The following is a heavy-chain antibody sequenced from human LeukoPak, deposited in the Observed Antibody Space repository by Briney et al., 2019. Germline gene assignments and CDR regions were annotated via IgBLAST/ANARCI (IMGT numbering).Heavy chain of an antibody. V-gene: IGHV3-21*01. Sequence: PGGSLRLSCAASGFTFSSYSMNWVRQAPGKGLEWVSSISSSSSYIYYADSVKGRFTISRDNAKNSLYLQMNSLRAEDTAVYYCARLKIAVAGFDYWGQGTLVTVSS. CDR2: ISSSSSYI. J-gene: IGHJ4*02. D-gene: IGHD6-19*01. CDR1: GFTFSSYS. CDR3: ARLKIAVAGFDY.